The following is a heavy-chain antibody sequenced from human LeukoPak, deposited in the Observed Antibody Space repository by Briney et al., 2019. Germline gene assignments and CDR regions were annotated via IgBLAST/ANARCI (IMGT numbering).Heavy chain of an antibody. J-gene: IGHJ4*02. D-gene: IGHD5-12*01. CDR2: IYYSGST. CDR3: AREEDSGYGPIFDY. V-gene: IGHV4-39*07. Sequence: SETLSLTCTVSGGSISSSSYYWGWIRQPPGKGLEWIGSIYYSGSTYYNPSLKSRVTISVDTSKNQFSLKLSSVTAADTAVYYCAREEDSGYGPIFDYWGQGTLVTVSS. CDR1: GGSISSSSYY.